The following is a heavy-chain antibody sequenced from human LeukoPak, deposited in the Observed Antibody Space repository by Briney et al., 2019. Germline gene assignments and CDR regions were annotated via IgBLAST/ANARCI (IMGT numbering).Heavy chain of an antibody. CDR1: GGSVSSGSYY. Sequence: SETLSLTCTVSGGSVSSGSYYWSWIRQPPGRGLEWIGYIYYSGSTNYNPSLKSRVTISVDTSKNQFSLKLSSVTAADTAVYYCARDKMVAGQHYGMDVWGQGTTVTVSS. CDR3: ARDKMVAGQHYGMDV. CDR2: IYYSGST. D-gene: IGHD6-19*01. V-gene: IGHV4-61*01. J-gene: IGHJ6*02.